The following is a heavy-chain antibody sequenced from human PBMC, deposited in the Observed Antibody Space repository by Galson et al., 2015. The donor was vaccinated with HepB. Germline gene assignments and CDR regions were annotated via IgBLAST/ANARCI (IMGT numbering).Heavy chain of an antibody. CDR2: ISYDGSYK. J-gene: IGHJ4*02. CDR3: VKEGEIEAWGQHFDY. V-gene: IGHV3-30*04. CDR1: GFSFSSYA. D-gene: IGHD5-24*01. Sequence: SLRLSCAASGFSFSSYAMHWVRQAPGKGLEWVAIISYDGSYKNYVDSVKGRFTISRDNSKSTLFLEMNSLRAEDTAVYYCVKEGEIEAWGQHFDYWGQGTLVAVSS.